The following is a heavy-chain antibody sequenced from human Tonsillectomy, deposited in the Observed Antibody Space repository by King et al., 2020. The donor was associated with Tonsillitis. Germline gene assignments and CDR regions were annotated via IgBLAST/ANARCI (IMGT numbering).Heavy chain of an antibody. V-gene: IGHV3-30*18. CDR3: AKRGPYSGVWEGGDYFDR. Sequence: VQLVESGGGVVQPGRFLRLSCAASGFIFSSYGMHWVRHAPGKGLWWVAVISYDGSDKYYADSVKGRFTISRDNSKNTLYLQMNSPRAEETAVYSCAKRGPYSGVWEGGDYFDRRGQGTLVTVSS. J-gene: IGHJ4*02. CDR2: ISYDGSDK. CDR1: GFIFSSYG. D-gene: IGHD6-19*01.